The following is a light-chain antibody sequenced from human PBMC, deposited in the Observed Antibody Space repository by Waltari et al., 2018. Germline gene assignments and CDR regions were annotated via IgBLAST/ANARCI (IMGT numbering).Light chain of an antibody. CDR1: SSDVGGYNY. Sequence: QSALTQPASVSGSPGQSITISCTGTSSDVGGYNYVAWFQQYPGKAPKLLIYDVTNRSAGVSNRFSGSKSGNTASLTISGLQAEDEADYYCDSYTSSVTRIFGTGTKVTVL. CDR3: DSYTSSVTRI. CDR2: DVT. J-gene: IGLJ1*01. V-gene: IGLV2-14*03.